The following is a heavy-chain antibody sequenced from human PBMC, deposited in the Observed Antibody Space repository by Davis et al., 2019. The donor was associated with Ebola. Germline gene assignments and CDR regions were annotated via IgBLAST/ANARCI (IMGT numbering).Heavy chain of an antibody. CDR1: GGSFSGYY. D-gene: IGHD1-26*01. V-gene: IGHV4-34*01. CDR2: INHSGST. CDR3: ARDLGLSSGAYYGGRFDY. Sequence: MPGGSLRPSCAVYGGSFSGYYWSWIRQPPRKGLEWIGEINHSGSTNYNPSLKSRVTISVDTSKNQFSLKLSSVTAADTAVYYCARDLGLSSGAYYGGRFDYWGQGALVPVSS. J-gene: IGHJ4*02.